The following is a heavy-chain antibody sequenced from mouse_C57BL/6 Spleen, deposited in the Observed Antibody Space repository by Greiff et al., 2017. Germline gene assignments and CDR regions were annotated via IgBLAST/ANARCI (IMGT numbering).Heavy chain of an antibody. CDR2: ISSGGDYI. CDR3: TKGVYGNYWDFDV. Sequence: EVQLVESGEGLVKPGGSLKLSCAASGFTFSSYAMSWVRQTPEKRLEWVAYISSGGDYIYYADTVKGRFTISRDNARNTLYLQMSSLKSEDTAMYYCTKGVYGNYWDFDVWGTGTTVTVSS. J-gene: IGHJ1*03. D-gene: IGHD2-1*01. CDR1: GFTFSSYA. V-gene: IGHV5-9-1*02.